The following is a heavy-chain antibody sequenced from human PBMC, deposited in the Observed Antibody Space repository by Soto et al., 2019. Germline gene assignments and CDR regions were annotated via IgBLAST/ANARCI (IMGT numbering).Heavy chain of an antibody. CDR3: AKDVDDSSGYYYVGLYYFDY. V-gene: IGHV3-30*18. Sequence: LRLSCAASGFTFSSYGMHWVRQAPGKGLEWVAVISYDGSNKFYADSVKGRFTISRDNSKNTLYLQMNSLRAEDTAVYYCAKDVDDSSGYYYVGLYYFDYWGQGTLVTVSS. CDR2: ISYDGSNK. D-gene: IGHD3-22*01. J-gene: IGHJ4*02. CDR1: GFTFSSYG.